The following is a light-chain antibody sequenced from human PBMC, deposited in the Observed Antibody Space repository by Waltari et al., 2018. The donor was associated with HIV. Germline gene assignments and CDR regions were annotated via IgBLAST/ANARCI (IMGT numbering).Light chain of an antibody. Sequence: QAVLTQTPSASASPGQKITISCSGSDSNIGSHYVFWYHQFPGRAPKPRLSKNNQRSSGVPDRFSGSKAGTSASLTISGLRSEDEGTYFCGAWDDNLRGVFGGGTRVTVL. V-gene: IGLV1-47*01. CDR3: GAWDDNLRGV. CDR1: DSNIGSHY. J-gene: IGLJ2*01. CDR2: KNN.